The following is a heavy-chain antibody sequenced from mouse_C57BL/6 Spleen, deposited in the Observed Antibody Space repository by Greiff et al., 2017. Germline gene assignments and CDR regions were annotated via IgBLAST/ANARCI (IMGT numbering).Heavy chain of an antibody. J-gene: IGHJ4*01. CDR3: ARYDGYYYAMYY. V-gene: IGHV14-3*01. CDR1: GFNIKNTY. D-gene: IGHD2-3*01. CDR2: IDPANGTT. Sequence: VQLQQSVAELVRPGASVKLSCTASGFNIKNTYMHWVKQRPDKSLEWIGRIDPANGTTKYAQKFQGKATITAYTSSNTAYLQLSSLPTDDTAIYSCARYDGYYYAMYYWGQGTSATVSS.